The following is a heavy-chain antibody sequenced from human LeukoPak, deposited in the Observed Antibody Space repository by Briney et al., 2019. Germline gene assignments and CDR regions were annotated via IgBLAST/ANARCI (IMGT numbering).Heavy chain of an antibody. CDR1: GDSVSSNSAA. D-gene: IGHD3-22*01. CDR2: TYYRSKWYN. CDR3: ARGGMRDYYDGFPFDY. V-gene: IGHV6-1*01. J-gene: IGHJ4*02. Sequence: SQTLSLTCAISGDSVSSNSAAWNWIRQSPSRGLEWLGRTYYRSKWYNDYAVSVKSRITINPDASKNQFSLQLNSVNPEDTAVYYCARGGMRDYYDGFPFDYWGQGTLVTVSS.